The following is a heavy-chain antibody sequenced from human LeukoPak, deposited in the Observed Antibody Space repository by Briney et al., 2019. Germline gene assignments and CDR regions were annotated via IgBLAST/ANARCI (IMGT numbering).Heavy chain of an antibody. V-gene: IGHV1-46*01. CDR2: INPSGGST. CDR3: ARGPRITMVRGGQWYYYMDV. J-gene: IGHJ6*03. CDR1: GYTFTSYY. Sequence: GASAKVSCKASGYTFTSYYIHWVRQDPGQGLEWMGLINPSGGSTNYAQKFQGRVSMTRDTSTSTVYMELSSLRSEDTAVYYCARGPRITMVRGGQWYYYMDVWGKGTTVTISS. D-gene: IGHD3-10*01.